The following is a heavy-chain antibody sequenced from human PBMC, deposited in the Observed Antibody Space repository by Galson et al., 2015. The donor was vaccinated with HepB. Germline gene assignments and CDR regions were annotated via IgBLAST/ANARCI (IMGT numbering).Heavy chain of an antibody. CDR3: ARGSLNYYDSSGRALF. CDR2: INPSGGNT. CDR1: GYTFTSYH. V-gene: IGHV1-46*01. D-gene: IGHD3-22*01. Sequence: SVKVSCKASGYTFTSYHMHWVRQAPGQGLEWMGIINPSGGNTNYAQKFQGRVTMTRDTSTSTVYMELSSLRSDDTTVYCCARGSLNYYDSSGRALFWGQGTLVTVSS. J-gene: IGHJ4*02.